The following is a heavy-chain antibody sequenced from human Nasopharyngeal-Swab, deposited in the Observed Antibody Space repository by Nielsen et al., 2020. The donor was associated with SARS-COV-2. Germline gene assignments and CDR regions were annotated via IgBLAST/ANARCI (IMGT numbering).Heavy chain of an antibody. CDR1: GFTFSSYG. CDR3: AKDKRYFDWDGMDV. D-gene: IGHD3-9*01. J-gene: IGHJ6*02. Sequence: GGSLRLSCAASGFTFSSYGMHWVRQAPGTGLEWVAVISYDGSNKYYADSVKGRFTISRDNSKNTLYLQMNSLRADYTAVYYCAKDKRYFDWDGMDVWGQGTTVTVSS. V-gene: IGHV3-30*18. CDR2: ISYDGSNK.